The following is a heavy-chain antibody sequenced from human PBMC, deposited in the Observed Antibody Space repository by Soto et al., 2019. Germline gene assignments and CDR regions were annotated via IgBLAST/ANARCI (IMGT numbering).Heavy chain of an antibody. CDR3: ARAISVGYCSGGSCYYFDY. J-gene: IGHJ4*02. V-gene: IGHV3-66*01. D-gene: IGHD2-15*01. Sequence: EVQLVESGGGLVQPGGSLRLSCAASGFTVSSNYMSWVRQAPGKGLEWVSVIYSGGSTYYADSVKGRFTISRDNSKNTLYLQMNSLRAEDTAVYYCARAISVGYCSGGSCYYFDYWGQGTLVTVSS. CDR1: GFTVSSNY. CDR2: IYSGGST.